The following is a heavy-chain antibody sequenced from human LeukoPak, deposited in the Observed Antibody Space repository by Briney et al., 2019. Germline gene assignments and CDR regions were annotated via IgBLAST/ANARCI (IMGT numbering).Heavy chain of an antibody. CDR1: GFTFSSYW. CDR2: INSDGSTT. J-gene: IGHJ4*02. Sequence: PGGSLRLSCAASGFTFSSYWMHWVRHAPGKGLVWVSRINSDGSTTSYADSVKGRFTISRDNAKNTLYLQMNSLRAEDTAVYYCARVAYYYDSSGHYFDYWGQGTLVTVSS. V-gene: IGHV3-74*01. D-gene: IGHD3-22*01. CDR3: ARVAYYYDSSGHYFDY.